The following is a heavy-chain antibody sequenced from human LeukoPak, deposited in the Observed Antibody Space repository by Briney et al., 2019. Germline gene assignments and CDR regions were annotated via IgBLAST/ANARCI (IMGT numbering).Heavy chain of an antibody. V-gene: IGHV3-66*01. CDR1: GFTVSSNY. CDR2: IYGSGDT. CDR3: ARMVYCTNGVCYTPYYYYGMDV. J-gene: IGHJ6*02. Sequence: GGSLRLSCAASGFTVSSNYMSWVRQAPGKGLEWVSIIYGSGDTCYADSVKGRFTISRDNAKNSLYLQMNSLRAEDTAVYYCARMVYCTNGVCYTPYYYYGMDVWGQGTTVTVSS. D-gene: IGHD2-8*01.